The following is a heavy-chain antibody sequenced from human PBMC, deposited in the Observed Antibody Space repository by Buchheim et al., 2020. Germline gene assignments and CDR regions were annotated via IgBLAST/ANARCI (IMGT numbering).Heavy chain of an antibody. J-gene: IGHJ4*02. CDR3: ARVKWELPRGPTSFDD. D-gene: IGHD1-26*01. CDR2: IYYSGST. Sequence: QVQLQESGPGLVKPSQTLSLTCTVSGGSISSGGYYWSWIRQRPGKGLEWIGYIYYSGSTYYNPSLQSRVTISVDMSKNQFSLMLSSVTAADTAVYYCARVKWELPRGPTSFDDWGQGTL. V-gene: IGHV4-31*03. CDR1: GGSISSGGYY.